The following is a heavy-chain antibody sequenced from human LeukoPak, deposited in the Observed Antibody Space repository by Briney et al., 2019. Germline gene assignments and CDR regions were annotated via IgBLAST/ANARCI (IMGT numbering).Heavy chain of an antibody. D-gene: IGHD4-17*01. J-gene: IGHJ4*02. CDR1: GFTVSSNY. Sequence: GGALRLSCGAAGFTVSSNYSRWGRQAPGEGVGGVSVIYSGGSTYYADSVKGRFTISRDNSKNTLYLQMNSLRAEDTAVYYCARGGYGDYAFDYWGQGTLVTVSS. CDR3: ARGGYGDYAFDY. V-gene: IGHV3-53*01. CDR2: IYSGGST.